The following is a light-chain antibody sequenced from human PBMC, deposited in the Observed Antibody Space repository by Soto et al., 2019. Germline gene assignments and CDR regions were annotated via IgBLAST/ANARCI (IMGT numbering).Light chain of an antibody. Sequence: QPVLTQSPSASASLGASVKLTCTLSSGHSSYAIAWHQQQPEKGPRYLMKLNSDGSHSKGDGIPDRFSGSSSGAERYLTISSLQSEDEADYYCQIWGTGIWVFGGGTKVTVL. J-gene: IGLJ3*02. CDR2: LNSDGSH. CDR1: SGHSSYA. V-gene: IGLV4-69*01. CDR3: QIWGTGIWV.